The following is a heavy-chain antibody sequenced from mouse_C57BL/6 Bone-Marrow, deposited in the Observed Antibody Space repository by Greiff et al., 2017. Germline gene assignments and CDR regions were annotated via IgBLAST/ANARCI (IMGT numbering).Heavy chain of an antibody. CDR1: GYTFTSYW. CDR2: INPSNGGT. J-gene: IGHJ3*01. Sequence: QVQLLQSGTELVKPGASVKLSCKASGYTFTSYWMHWVKQRPGQGLEWIGNINPSNGGTNYNEKFKSKATLTVDNSSSTAYMQLSSRTSEDSAVYYCARGSVDGDYVGFAYWGQGTLVTVSA. CDR3: ARGSVDGDYVGFAY. D-gene: IGHD2-13*01. V-gene: IGHV1-53*01.